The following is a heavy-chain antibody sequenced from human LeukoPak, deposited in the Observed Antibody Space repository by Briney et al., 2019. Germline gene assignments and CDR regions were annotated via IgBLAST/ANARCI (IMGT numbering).Heavy chain of an antibody. CDR3: AREEGCRSHTTCRLPMDAYDI. D-gene: IGHD2-2*01. V-gene: IGHV3-30*17. CDR1: GFTFSSYI. Sequence: GSLRLSCAASGFTFSSYILHWIRQSPGKGLEWVALISYDGSFKYYADSVRGRFTISRDNSKSTLHLQMNSLRTEDTAVYYCAREEGCRSHTTCRLPMDAYDIWGQGTMVTVSS. J-gene: IGHJ3*02. CDR2: ISYDGSFK.